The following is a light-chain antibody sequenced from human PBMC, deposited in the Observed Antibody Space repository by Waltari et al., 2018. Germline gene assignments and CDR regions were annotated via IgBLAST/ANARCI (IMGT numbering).Light chain of an antibody. CDR1: QSVRSN. CDR3: QQYNNWPKT. CDR2: GAS. Sequence: EIVMTQSPATLSVSPGERATLSCRASQSVRSNLAWYQQKRGQAPRHLMYGASTRATGIPARFSGSGSGTEFTLTISSLQSEDFAVYYCQQYNNWPKTFGQGTKVEIK. V-gene: IGKV3-15*01. J-gene: IGKJ1*01.